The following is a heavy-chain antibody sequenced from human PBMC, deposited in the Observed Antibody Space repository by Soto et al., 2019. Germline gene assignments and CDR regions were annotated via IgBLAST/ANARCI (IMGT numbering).Heavy chain of an antibody. CDR2: IKQDGSEK. Sequence: GGSLRLSCAASGFTFSSYWMSWVRQAPGKGLEWVANIKQDGSEKYYVDSVKGRFTISRDNAKNSLYLQMNSLRAEDTAVYYCARKLYSSSSEAFDIWGQGTMVTVSS. CDR3: ARKLYSSSSEAFDI. CDR1: GFTFSSYW. V-gene: IGHV3-7*01. D-gene: IGHD6-6*01. J-gene: IGHJ3*02.